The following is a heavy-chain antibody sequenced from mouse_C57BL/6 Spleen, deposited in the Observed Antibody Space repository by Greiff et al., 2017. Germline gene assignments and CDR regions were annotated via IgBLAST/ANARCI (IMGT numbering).Heavy chain of an antibody. CDR2: IYPGSGGT. J-gene: IGHJ2*01. D-gene: IGHD1-1*01. CDR3: SLLCYYGSSFLDY. CDR1: GYTFTSYW. V-gene: IGHV1-55*01. Sequence: QVKLQQPGAELVKPGASVKMSCKASGYTFTSYWITWVKQRPGKGLEWIGDIYPGSGGTNYNEKFKSKATLTVDTSSSPAYMQFSSLTSEDSAVYYCSLLCYYGSSFLDYWGQGTTLTVSS.